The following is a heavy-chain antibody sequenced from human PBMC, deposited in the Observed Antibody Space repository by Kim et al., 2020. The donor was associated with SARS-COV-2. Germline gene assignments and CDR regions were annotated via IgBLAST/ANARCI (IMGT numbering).Heavy chain of an antibody. V-gene: IGHV3-30-3*01. Sequence: SSVGSKTYYEDSVKGRSTISRDNSKNMVYLQMNSLRDEDTTVYYCAREWGSWGQGTLVTVSS. CDR3: AREWGS. J-gene: IGHJ5*02. CDR2: SSVGSKT. D-gene: IGHD3-16*01.